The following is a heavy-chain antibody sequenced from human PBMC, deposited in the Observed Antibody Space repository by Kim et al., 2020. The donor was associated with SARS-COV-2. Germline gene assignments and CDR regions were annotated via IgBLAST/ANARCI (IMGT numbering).Heavy chain of an antibody. Sequence: SETLSLTCTVSGGSVSSGSYYWSWIRQPPGKGLEWIGYIYYSGSTNYNPSLKSRVTISVDTSKNQFSLKLSSVTAADTAVYYCAREPHPYYFDYWGQGTLVTVSS. V-gene: IGHV4-61*01. CDR1: GGSVSSGSYY. CDR3: AREPHPYYFDY. J-gene: IGHJ4*02. CDR2: IYYSGST.